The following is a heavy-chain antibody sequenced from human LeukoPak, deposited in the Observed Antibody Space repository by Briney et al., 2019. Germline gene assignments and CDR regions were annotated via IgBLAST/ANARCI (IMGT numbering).Heavy chain of an antibody. CDR3: ARGGNIDF. Sequence: GGSLRLSCAASGFIFSSYSMNWGRQAPGRGLEWLSYISSGSGTIYYADSVKGRFTISRDNAKNSVYLQMNSLRDEDTAMYYCARGGNIDFWGQGTLVTVSS. V-gene: IGHV3-48*02. J-gene: IGHJ4*02. CDR1: GFIFSSYS. CDR2: ISSGSGTI. D-gene: IGHD3-10*01.